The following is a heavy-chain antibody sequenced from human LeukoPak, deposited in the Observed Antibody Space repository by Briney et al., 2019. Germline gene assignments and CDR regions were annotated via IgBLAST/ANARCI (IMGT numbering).Heavy chain of an antibody. V-gene: IGHV1-8*01. J-gene: IGHJ4*02. CDR2: MNPNSGNT. CDR1: GYTLTSYD. Sequence: ASVKVSCKASGYTLTSYDINWVRQAPGQGLEWMGWMNPNSGNTGYAQKFQGRVTMTRNTSISTAYMELSSLRSEDTAVYYCARDGSRIAVAGIPFDYWGQGTLVTVSS. D-gene: IGHD6-19*01. CDR3: ARDGSRIAVAGIPFDY.